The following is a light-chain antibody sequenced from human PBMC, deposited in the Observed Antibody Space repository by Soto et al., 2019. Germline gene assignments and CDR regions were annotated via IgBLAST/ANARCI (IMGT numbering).Light chain of an antibody. CDR1: QSVSSSY. CDR2: GAS. J-gene: IGKJ3*01. Sequence: EIVLTQSPGTLSLSPGERATLSCRASQSVSSSYLAWYQQKPGQAPRLLIYGASSRATGIPDRFSGSGSGTDFTLTISRLEPEEFAVYYCQQYGITALFTFGPGTKVDIK. CDR3: QQYGITALFT. V-gene: IGKV3-20*01.